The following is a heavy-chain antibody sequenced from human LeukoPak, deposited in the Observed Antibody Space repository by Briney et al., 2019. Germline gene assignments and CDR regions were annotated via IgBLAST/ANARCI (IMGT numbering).Heavy chain of an antibody. Sequence: ASVKVSCKASGYTFTAYYMHWVRQAPGQGLEWMGWINPNSGGTNSSQKFQDRVTLTRDTSISTAYMELGGLRSDDTAIYYCARAYGSGSSYHPDYWGQGTLVTVSS. V-gene: IGHV1-2*02. CDR2: INPNSGGT. CDR3: ARAYGSGSSYHPDY. CDR1: GYTFTAYY. J-gene: IGHJ4*02. D-gene: IGHD3-10*01.